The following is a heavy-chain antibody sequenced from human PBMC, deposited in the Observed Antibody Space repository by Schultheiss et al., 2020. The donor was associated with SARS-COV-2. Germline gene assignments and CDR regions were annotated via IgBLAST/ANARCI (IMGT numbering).Heavy chain of an antibody. D-gene: IGHD6-19*01. J-gene: IGHJ6*03. CDR1: GESFSGFS. V-gene: IGHV4-34*01. CDR2: VSHSGGT. Sequence: SETLSLTCAVFGESFSGFSWTWIRQSPGKGLEWIGQVSHSGGTHFNPSLKRRLTISIDTSKRQFSLRLTSVTAADTATYCSRGRTSVIPSPVLGLGPLYFSFCLDVGGEGAAVTVSS. CDR3: SRGRTSVIPSPVLGLGPLYFSFCLDV.